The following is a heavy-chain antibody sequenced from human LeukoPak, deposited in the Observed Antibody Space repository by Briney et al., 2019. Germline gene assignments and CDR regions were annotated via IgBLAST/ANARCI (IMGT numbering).Heavy chain of an antibody. D-gene: IGHD1-26*01. J-gene: IGHJ4*02. CDR2: IYYSGST. V-gene: IGHV4-30-4*08. CDR3: ARVKYSGSYYGVDY. CDR1: GDSISSADYY. Sequence: SETLSLTCTVSGDSISSADYYWSWIRQPPGKGLEWIGYIYYSGSTHYNPSLKSRVIISADTSKNQFSLKLSSVTAADTAVYYCARVKYSGSYYGVDYWGQGTLVTVSS.